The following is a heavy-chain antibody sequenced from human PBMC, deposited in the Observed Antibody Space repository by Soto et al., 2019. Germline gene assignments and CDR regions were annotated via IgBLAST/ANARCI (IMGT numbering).Heavy chain of an antibody. CDR2: IYYSGST. D-gene: IGHD2-2*01. Sequence: SETLSLTCTVSGGAVGSTSYYWGWIRQPPGKGLEWIGSIYYSGSTYYNPSLKGRVTMSVDTSKSQMSLKLSPLTAADTAVYYCASQPLCTSTYCLSDDYCFHTWGQGTLVTVSS. J-gene: IGHJ4*02. CDR3: ASQPLCTSTYCLSDDYCFHT. V-gene: IGHV4-39*01. CDR1: GGAVGSTSYY.